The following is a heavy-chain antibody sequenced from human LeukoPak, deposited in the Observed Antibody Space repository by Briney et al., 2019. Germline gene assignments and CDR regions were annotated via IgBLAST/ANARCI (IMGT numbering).Heavy chain of an antibody. CDR1: GLTVSSNY. CDR2: IYSGGDT. J-gene: IGHJ4*02. V-gene: IGHV3-53*01. D-gene: IGHD1-26*01. Sequence: GGSLRLSCTASGLTVSSNYMTWVRQAPGKGLEWVSLIYSGGDTYYADSVKGRFTIPRDNSKDTLYLQMNSLRAEDTAVYYCARVVVGLTYYFDYWGQGTLVTVSS. CDR3: ARVVVGLTYYFDY.